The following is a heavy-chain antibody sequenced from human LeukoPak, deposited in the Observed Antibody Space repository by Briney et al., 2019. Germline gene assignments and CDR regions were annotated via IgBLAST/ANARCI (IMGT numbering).Heavy chain of an antibody. J-gene: IGHJ4*02. CDR1: GFTFSSYA. D-gene: IGHD6-6*01. CDR3: AKIFNPHKNSFIAARLGGGY. Sequence: PGGSLRLSCAASGFTFSSYAMSWVRQAPGKGLEWVSSISGSGGSTCYADSVKGRFTISRDNSKNTLFLQMNSLRAEDTAVYYCAKIFNPHKNSFIAARLGGGYWGQGTLVTVSS. CDR2: ISGSGGST. V-gene: IGHV3-23*01.